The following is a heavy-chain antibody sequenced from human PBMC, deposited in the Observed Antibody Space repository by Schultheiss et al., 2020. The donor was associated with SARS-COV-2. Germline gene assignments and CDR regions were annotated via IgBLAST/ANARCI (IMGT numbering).Heavy chain of an antibody. D-gene: IGHD1-7*01. J-gene: IGHJ5*02. V-gene: IGHV4-30-2*03. CDR2: IYYSGST. CDR3: ARQGVTGTNGWFDP. Sequence: SETLSLTCAVSGGSISSGGYSWSWIRQPPGKGLEWIGSIYYSGSTYYNPSLKSRVTISVDTSKNQFSLKLSSVTAADTAVYYCARQGVTGTNGWFDPWGQGTLVTVSS. CDR1: GGSISSGGYS.